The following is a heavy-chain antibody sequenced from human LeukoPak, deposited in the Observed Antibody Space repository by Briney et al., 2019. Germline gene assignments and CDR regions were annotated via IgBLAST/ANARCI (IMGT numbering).Heavy chain of an antibody. Sequence: HPGGSLRLSCAASGFTFSSYGMHWVRQAPGKGLEWVAVIWHDGSEKYYGDSVKGRFTISRDDSKNTLHLQMNSLRAEDTGVYYCARVRREIYNWNPGEHFDYWGQGTLVTVSS. CDR1: GFTFSSYG. V-gene: IGHV3-33*08. CDR2: IWHDGSEK. J-gene: IGHJ4*02. CDR3: ARVRREIYNWNPGEHFDY. D-gene: IGHD1-20*01.